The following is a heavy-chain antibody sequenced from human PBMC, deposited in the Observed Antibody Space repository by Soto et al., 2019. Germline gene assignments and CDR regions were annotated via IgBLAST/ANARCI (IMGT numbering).Heavy chain of an antibody. CDR3: ARSYSYGLDNWFDP. J-gene: IGHJ5*02. D-gene: IGHD5-18*01. V-gene: IGHV4-31*03. CDR1: GGSISSGGYY. CDR2: IYYSGST. Sequence: TQSHTCTVSGGSISSGGYYWRWINQHPGKGLEWIGYIYYSGSTYYNPSLKSRVTISVDTSKNQFSLKLSSVTAADTAVYYCARSYSYGLDNWFDPWGQGTLVTVSS.